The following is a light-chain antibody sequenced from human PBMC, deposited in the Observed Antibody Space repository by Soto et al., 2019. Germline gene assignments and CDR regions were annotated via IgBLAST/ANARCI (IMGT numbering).Light chain of an antibody. CDR1: SSDVGGYNY. CDR2: DVS. J-gene: IGLJ1*01. Sequence: QSALTQPASVSGSPGQSITISCTGTSSDVGGYNYVSWYQQHPGKAPKLMIYDVSNRPSGVSNRFSGSKSGNTASLTISGLQAEDEADYYCSSYTSSSTLNYVFGTGTQLTVL. CDR3: SSYTSSSTLNYV. V-gene: IGLV2-14*01.